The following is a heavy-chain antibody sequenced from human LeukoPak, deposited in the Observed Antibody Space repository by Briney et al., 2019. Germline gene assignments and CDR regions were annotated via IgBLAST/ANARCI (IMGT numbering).Heavy chain of an antibody. CDR2: IIPIFGTA. CDR1: GGIFSSYA. CDR3: ARDRNLWPFDY. D-gene: IGHD4-11*01. J-gene: IGHJ4*02. Sequence: SVKVSCKASGGIFSSYAISWVRQAPGQGLEWMGGIIPIFGTANYAQKFQGRVTITADKSTSTAYMELSSLRSEDTAVYYCARDRNLWPFDYWGQGTLVTVSS. V-gene: IGHV1-69*06.